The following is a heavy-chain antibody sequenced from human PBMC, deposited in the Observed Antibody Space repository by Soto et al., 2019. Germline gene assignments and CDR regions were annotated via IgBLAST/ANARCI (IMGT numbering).Heavy chain of an antibody. CDR2: VSTVPSIT. D-gene: IGHD4-17*01. V-gene: IGHV3-48*02. CDR3: AKDRWVTTRFFDS. J-gene: IGHJ4*02. CDR1: GFKFSDYS. Sequence: EVQLVESGGGFIQAGGSLRLSCAASGFKFSDYSFNWVRQAPGRGLEWISFVSTVPSITYYAESVEGRFAISRDNAKNSLYLQMNDLRDEDTAVYYCAKDRWVTTRFFDSWGQGTLVTVSS.